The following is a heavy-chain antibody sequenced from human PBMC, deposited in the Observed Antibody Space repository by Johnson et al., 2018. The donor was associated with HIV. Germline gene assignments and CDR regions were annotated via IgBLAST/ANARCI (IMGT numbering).Heavy chain of an antibody. V-gene: IGHV3-53*01. Sequence: VQLVESGGGLIQPGGSLRLSCAASGFTVSSNYMSWVRQSPGKGLEWVSVIYRGGSTYYADSVKGRFTISRDNSKNTLYLQMNSLRAEDTAVYYCARVWIGDAFDIWGQGTMVTVSS. J-gene: IGHJ3*02. CDR1: GFTVSSNY. CDR2: IYRGGST. CDR3: ARVWIGDAFDI. D-gene: IGHD5-12*01.